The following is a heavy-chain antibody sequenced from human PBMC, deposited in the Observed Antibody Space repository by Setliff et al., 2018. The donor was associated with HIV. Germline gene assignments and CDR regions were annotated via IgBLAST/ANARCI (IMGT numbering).Heavy chain of an antibody. D-gene: IGHD3-10*02. J-gene: IGHJ5*01. V-gene: IGHV4-34*01. CDR1: GGSFSDDY. CDR2: IDHSGRS. CDR3: AKCSGRFGVVTWFDS. Sequence: SETLSLTCAVYGGSFSDDYWSWIRQPPGRGMEWIGEIDHSGRSNYNPSLKSRVLMAIDASKSQISLNLTSISAADTAVYYCAKCSGRFGVVTWFDSWGHGMLVTVTS.